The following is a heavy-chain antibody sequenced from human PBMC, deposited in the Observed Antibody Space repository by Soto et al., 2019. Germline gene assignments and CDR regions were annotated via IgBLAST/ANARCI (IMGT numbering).Heavy chain of an antibody. Sequence: QVQLVQSGAEVKKPGASVKVSCKASGYTFNSYALHWVRQAPGQRLECMGWINAGNGKTKYSQKFQGIPTFARDTSSSTAYMELRSLRSEDTAVYYCERDNVGVELHKGELEYWGQGTLVTVSS. CDR2: INAGNGKT. CDR3: ERDNVGVELHKGELEY. CDR1: GYTFNSYA. V-gene: IGHV1-3*01. D-gene: IGHD2-15*01. J-gene: IGHJ4*02.